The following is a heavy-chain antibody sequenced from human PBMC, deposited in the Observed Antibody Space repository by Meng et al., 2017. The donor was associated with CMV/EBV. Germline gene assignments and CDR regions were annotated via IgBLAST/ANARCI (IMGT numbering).Heavy chain of an antibody. Sequence: GESLKISCAASGFTFSSYWMHWVRQAPGKGLVWVSRINSDGSSTSYADSVKGRFTISRDNAKNTLYLQMNSLRAEDTAVYYCARTKQLVRFDYWGQGTLVTVSS. CDR3: ARTKQLVRFDY. CDR1: GFTFSSYW. D-gene: IGHD6-13*01. V-gene: IGHV3-74*01. J-gene: IGHJ4*02. CDR2: INSDGSST.